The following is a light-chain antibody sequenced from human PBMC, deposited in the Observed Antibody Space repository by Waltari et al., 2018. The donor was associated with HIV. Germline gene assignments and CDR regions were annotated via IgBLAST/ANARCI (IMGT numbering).Light chain of an antibody. CDR2: DAS. CDR1: QGISST. Sequence: AIQLTQSPSCLSASVGDRVTITCRASQGISSTLACYQQKPGKAPKLLTYDASRLKSVVPSRFAGSGSGTDFTLTSSSLQPEDFATYCSQRFNTYPRTFGGGTKVEIK. V-gene: IGKV1-13*01. CDR3: QRFNTYPRT. J-gene: IGKJ4*01.